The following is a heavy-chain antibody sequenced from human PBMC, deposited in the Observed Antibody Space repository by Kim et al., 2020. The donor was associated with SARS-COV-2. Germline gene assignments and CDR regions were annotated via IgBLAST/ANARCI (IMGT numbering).Heavy chain of an antibody. Sequence: GGSLRLSCAASGFTFSDYYMTWIRQSPRRGLEWVSYIRGAGGTIYYAASVKGRFTISRDNARNSLYLQMFSLRVEDTAIYYCARRRVVGVTEWLDPWGQGTLVTVSS. CDR2: IRGAGGTI. D-gene: IGHD3-16*01. CDR3: ARRRVVGVTEWLDP. V-gene: IGHV3-11*01. J-gene: IGHJ5*02. CDR1: GFTFSDYY.